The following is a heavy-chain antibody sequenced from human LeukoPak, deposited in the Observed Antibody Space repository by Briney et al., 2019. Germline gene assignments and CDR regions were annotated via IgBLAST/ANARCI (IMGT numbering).Heavy chain of an antibody. J-gene: IGHJ4*02. CDR3: ARLSAEAYVDY. D-gene: IGHD1-26*01. CDR2: IFYTGTT. Sequence: SETLSLTCTVSGGSISSGGYYWSWIRQPPGKGLEWIAHIFYTGTTTYNPSLKSRVTISVDTSKNQFSLQLNSVTAADTAMYYCARLSAEAYVDYWGQGTVVTVSS. V-gene: IGHV4-61*08. CDR1: GGSISSGGYY.